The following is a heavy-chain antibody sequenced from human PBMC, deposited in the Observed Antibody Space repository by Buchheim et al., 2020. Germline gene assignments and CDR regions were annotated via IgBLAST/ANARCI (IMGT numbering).Heavy chain of an antibody. D-gene: IGHD2-2*01. V-gene: IGHV3-48*02. J-gene: IGHJ4*02. CDR3: VRDEQYALDY. CDR1: GFTFSNDP. CDR2: IRSDSSAV. Sequence: EVQLVEAGGGLVHPGGSLRLSCAASGFTFSNDPINWVRQAPGKGLEWVSNIRSDSSAVTYADSVRGRFTVSRDNAKNSLYLQMYSLREEDTAVYYCVRDEQYALDYWGQGAL.